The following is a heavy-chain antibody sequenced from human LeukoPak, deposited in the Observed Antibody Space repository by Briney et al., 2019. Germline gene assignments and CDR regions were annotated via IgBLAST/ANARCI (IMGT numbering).Heavy chain of an antibody. V-gene: IGHV3-23*01. J-gene: IGHJ4*02. D-gene: IGHD2/OR15-2a*01. Sequence: GGSLRLSCAASGFTFSSYAMSWVRQAPGKGLEWVSTITDSGAGTYYADSVKGRFTISRDNSKNTLYLQINSLRAEDTAVYSCAKDLSTGQYYFGYWGQGTLVTVSS. CDR2: ITDSGAGT. CDR3: AKDLSTGQYYFGY. CDR1: GFTFSSYA.